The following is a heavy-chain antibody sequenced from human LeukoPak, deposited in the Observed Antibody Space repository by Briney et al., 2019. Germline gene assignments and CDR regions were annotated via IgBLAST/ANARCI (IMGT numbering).Heavy chain of an antibody. CDR2: VYSGGSV. V-gene: IGHV3-66*01. D-gene: IGHD3-10*02. Sequence: GGSLRLSCEGSGFVVHTNYLSWVRQAPGKGLEWVSVVYSGGSVYHAESVKDRFTMSRDNAKNSLYLQMDSLRAEDTAVYYCAELGTTMIGGVWGKGTTVTISS. CDR1: GFVVHTNY. CDR3: AELGTTMIGGV. J-gene: IGHJ6*04.